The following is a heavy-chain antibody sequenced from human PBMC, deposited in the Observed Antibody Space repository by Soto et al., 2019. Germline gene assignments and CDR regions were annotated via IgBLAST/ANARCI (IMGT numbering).Heavy chain of an antibody. V-gene: IGHV1-69*01. CDR3: ARDPPLVSRDYYYGMDV. CDR2: IIPIFGTA. CDR1: GGTFSSYA. J-gene: IGHJ6*02. D-gene: IGHD3-10*01. Sequence: QVQLVQSGAEVKKPGSSVKVSCKASGGTFSSYAISWVRQAPGQGLEWMGGIIPIFGTANYAQKFQGRVTITADESTSTAYMELSSLRSEDTAVYYCARDPPLVSRDYYYGMDVWGQGTTVTVSS.